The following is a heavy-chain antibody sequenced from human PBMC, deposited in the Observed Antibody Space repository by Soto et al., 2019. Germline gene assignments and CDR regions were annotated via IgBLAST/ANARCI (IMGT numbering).Heavy chain of an antibody. Sequence: GGSLRLSCAASGFTFTTYSLTWVRQAPGKGLEWVASIGSSSNYIYYAGSVKGRFTISRDNAKNSLFLQMNSLRAEDTAVYYCATLTYCSSASCPNYYYVMDVWGQGTTVTVSS. V-gene: IGHV3-21*06. CDR2: IGSSSNYI. J-gene: IGHJ6*02. D-gene: IGHD2-2*01. CDR3: ATLTYCSSASCPNYYYVMDV. CDR1: GFTFTTYS.